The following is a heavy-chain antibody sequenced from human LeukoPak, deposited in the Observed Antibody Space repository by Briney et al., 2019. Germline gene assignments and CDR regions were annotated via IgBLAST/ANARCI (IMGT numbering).Heavy chain of an antibody. D-gene: IGHD3-22*01. CDR1: GFTFSSYA. J-gene: IGHJ6*03. V-gene: IGHV3-30*04. CDR3: ARDSYYYDSSGYYGGGTLYYYYYMDV. Sequence: GGSLRLSCAASGFTFSSYAMHWVRQAPGKGLEWVAVISYDGSNKYYADSVKGRFTISRDNSKNTLYLQMNRLRAEDTAVYYCARDSYYYDSSGYYGGGTLYYYYYMDVWGKGTTVTVSS. CDR2: ISYDGSNK.